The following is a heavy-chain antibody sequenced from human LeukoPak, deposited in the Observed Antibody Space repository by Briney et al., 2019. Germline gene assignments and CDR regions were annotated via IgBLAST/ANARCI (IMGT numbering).Heavy chain of an antibody. CDR2: INAGNGNT. Sequence: ASVKVSCKASGYTFTSYAMHWVRQAPGQGLEWMGWINAGNGNTKYSQKFQGRVTITRDTSASTAYMELSSLRSEDTAVYYCARRGGLGPFDPWGQGTLVTVSS. CDR1: GYTFTSYA. V-gene: IGHV1-3*01. CDR3: ARRGGLGPFDP. D-gene: IGHD3-16*01. J-gene: IGHJ5*02.